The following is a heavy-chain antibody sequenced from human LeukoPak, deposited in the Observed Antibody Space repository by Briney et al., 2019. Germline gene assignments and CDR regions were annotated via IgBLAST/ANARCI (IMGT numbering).Heavy chain of an antibody. CDR3: ARSHDHLWGNYPNY. CDR2: IHHDGRI. J-gene: IGHJ4*02. D-gene: IGHD3-16*02. V-gene: IGHV4/OR15-8*01. CDR1: GGSIDSTNW. Sequence: SETLSLTCDVSGGSIDSTNWWNWVRQPPGKGLEWIGEIHHDGRINYNPSLKSRVTLSVDKSKNQFSLRLNSVTAADTAMYYCARSHDHLWGNYPNYWGQGTLVTVSS.